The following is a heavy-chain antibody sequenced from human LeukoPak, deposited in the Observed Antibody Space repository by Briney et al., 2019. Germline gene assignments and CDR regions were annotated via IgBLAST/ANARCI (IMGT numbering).Heavy chain of an antibody. CDR2: ISDSGANT. CDR3: AKEAVVANDAFDI. J-gene: IGHJ3*02. CDR1: GFTFTNYA. V-gene: IGHV3-23*01. Sequence: PGGSLRLSCAASGFTFTNYAMSWVRQAPGKGLEWVSAISDSGANTYYADSVKGRFTISRDNSKNTVSLQMNSLRAEDTAVYYCAKEAVVANDAFDIWGQGTMVTVSS. D-gene: IGHD2-15*01.